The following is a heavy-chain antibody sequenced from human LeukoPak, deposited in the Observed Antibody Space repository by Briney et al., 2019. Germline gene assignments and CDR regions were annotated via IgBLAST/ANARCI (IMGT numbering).Heavy chain of an antibody. V-gene: IGHV3-23*01. CDR1: GFTFSSYN. CDR2: ISGSGGST. D-gene: IGHD3-10*01. Sequence: GGSLRLSCAASGFTFSSYNMNWVRQAPGKGLEWVSAISGSGGSTYYADSVKGRFTISRDNSKNTLYLQMNSLRAEDTAVYYCAKPHYYYGSGSYYMDVWGKGTTVTISS. J-gene: IGHJ6*03. CDR3: AKPHYYYGSGSYYMDV.